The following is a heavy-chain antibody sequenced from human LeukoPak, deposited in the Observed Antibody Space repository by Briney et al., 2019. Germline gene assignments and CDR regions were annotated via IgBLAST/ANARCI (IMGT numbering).Heavy chain of an antibody. D-gene: IGHD4-17*01. V-gene: IGHV4-59*01. J-gene: IGHJ3*02. CDR1: GGSISSYY. Sequence: SETLSLTCTVSGGSISSYYWSWIRQPPGKGLEWIGYIYYSGSTNYNPSLKSRVTISVDTSKNQFSLKLSSVTAADTAVYYCARIGEVGDYVNAFDIWGQGTMVTVSS. CDR3: ARIGEVGDYVNAFDI. CDR2: IYYSGST.